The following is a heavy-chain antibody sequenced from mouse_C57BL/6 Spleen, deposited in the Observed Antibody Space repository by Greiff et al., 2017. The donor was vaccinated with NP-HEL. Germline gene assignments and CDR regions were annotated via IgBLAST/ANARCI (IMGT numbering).Heavy chain of an antibody. CDR3: ARSGYNYYGSSYRYYAMDY. CDR2: IYPSDSET. D-gene: IGHD1-1*01. V-gene: IGHV1-61*01. J-gene: IGHJ4*01. CDR1: GYTFTSYW. Sequence: QVQLQQPGAELVRPGSSVKLSCKASGYTFTSYWMDWVKQRPGQGLEWIGNIYPSDSETHYNQKFKDKATLTVDKSSSTAYMQLSSLTSEDSAVYYCARSGYNYYGSSYRYYAMDYWGQGTSVTVSS.